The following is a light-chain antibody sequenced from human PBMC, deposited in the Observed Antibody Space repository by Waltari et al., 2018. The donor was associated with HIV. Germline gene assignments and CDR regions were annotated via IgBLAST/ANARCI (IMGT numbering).Light chain of an antibody. J-gene: IGLJ3*02. CDR3: ATWDDSLNGWV. Sequence: QSVLTQPPSASGTPGQRVTISCSGSSSNIATNTVNWYQQRPGTAPKLLIYTNNQRPSGVPARFSGSKSGTSASLAISGLQSDDDADYYCATWDDSLNGWVFGGGTRLTVL. CDR2: TNN. CDR1: SSNIATNT. V-gene: IGLV1-44*01.